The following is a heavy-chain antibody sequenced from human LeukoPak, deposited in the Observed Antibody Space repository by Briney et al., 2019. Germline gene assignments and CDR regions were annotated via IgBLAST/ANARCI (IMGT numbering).Heavy chain of an antibody. CDR2: IYTSGST. J-gene: IGHJ4*02. CDR1: GGSISSYY. V-gene: IGHV4-4*07. D-gene: IGHD3-10*01. CDR3: ARVRYYGSGSSLPGYFDY. Sequence: PSETLSLTCTVSGGSISSYYWTWIRQPAGKGLEWIGRIYTSGSTNYNPSLRSRVTMSVDTSKNQFSLKLSSVTAADTAVYYCARVRYYGSGSSLPGYFDYWGQGTLVTVSS.